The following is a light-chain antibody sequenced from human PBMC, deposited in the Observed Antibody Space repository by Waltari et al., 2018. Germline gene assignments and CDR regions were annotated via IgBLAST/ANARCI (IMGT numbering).Light chain of an antibody. V-gene: IGKV3-20*01. Sequence: EIALTQSPGTLSLSPGERATLSCRASQTITGSWLTWYQRKPGQAPRLLIYGASIRATGIPVRFSGSGSETDFTLTISRLEPEDFAVYYCQQYDGSSVTFGGGTKVEVK. J-gene: IGKJ4*01. CDR2: GAS. CDR3: QQYDGSSVT. CDR1: QTITGSW.